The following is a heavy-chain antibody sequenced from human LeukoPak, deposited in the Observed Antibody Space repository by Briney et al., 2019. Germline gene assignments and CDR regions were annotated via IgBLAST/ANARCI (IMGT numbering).Heavy chain of an antibody. J-gene: IGHJ4*02. CDR1: GYTFTGYY. V-gene: IGHV1-2*02. CDR2: INPNSGGT. CDR3: ARGGKWELRPLGY. Sequence: GASVKVSCKASGYTFTGYYMHWVRQAPGQGLEWMGWINPNSGGTNYAQNLQGRVTMTTDTSTSTAYMELRSLRSDDTAVYYCARGGKWELRPLGYWGQGTLVTVSS. D-gene: IGHD1-26*01.